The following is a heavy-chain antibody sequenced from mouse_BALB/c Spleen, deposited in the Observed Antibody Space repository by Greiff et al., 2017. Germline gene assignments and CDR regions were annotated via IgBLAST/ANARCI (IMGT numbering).Heavy chain of an antibody. CDR3: ARWGSSSGTFDY. V-gene: IGHV1-80*01. D-gene: IGHD3-1*01. Sequence: VQLQQSGAELVRPGSSVKISCKASGYAFSSYWMNWVKQRPGQGLEWIGQIYPGDGDTNYNGKFKGKATLTADKSSSTAYMQLSSLTSEDSAVYFCARWGSSSGTFDYWGQGTTLTVSS. CDR1: GYAFSSYW. CDR2: IYPGDGDT. J-gene: IGHJ2*01.